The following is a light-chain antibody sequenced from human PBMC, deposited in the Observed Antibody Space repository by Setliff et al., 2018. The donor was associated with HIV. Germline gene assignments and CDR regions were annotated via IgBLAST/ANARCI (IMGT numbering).Light chain of an antibody. V-gene: IGLV2-23*01. CDR1: SGDVGRYNL. J-gene: IGLJ1*01. CDR3: CSNTGSNTYV. Sequence: QSALTQPASVSGSPGQSITISCTGTSGDVGRYNLVSWYQQQPGEPPKLMIYQASKRPSGVSNRFSGSKSGNTASLTISGLQAEDEADYYCCSNTGSNTYVFGTGTKVTV. CDR2: QAS.